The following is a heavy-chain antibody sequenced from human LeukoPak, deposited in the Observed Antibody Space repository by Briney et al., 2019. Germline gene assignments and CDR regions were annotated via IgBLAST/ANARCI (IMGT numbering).Heavy chain of an antibody. J-gene: IGHJ5*01. Sequence: ASVKVSCKASGYTFTNNWMHWVRQAPGQGLEWVGLINPTGTWTLYAQNFQGRITLTRDMSTTTDYMELSSLTSEDTAVYYCAGDNSVGDIAWWFDPWGQGTLVTVSS. CDR1: GYTFTNNW. D-gene: IGHD2-15*01. CDR3: AGDNSVGDIAWWFDP. CDR2: INPTGTWT. V-gene: IGHV1-46*01.